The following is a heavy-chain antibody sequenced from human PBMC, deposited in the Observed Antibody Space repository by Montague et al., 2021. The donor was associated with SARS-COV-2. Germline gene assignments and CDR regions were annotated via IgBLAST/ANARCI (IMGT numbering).Heavy chain of an antibody. CDR3: ARQPYLASAYYFDY. J-gene: IGHJ4*02. CDR1: GASITTYY. CDR2: IFHSGHT. D-gene: IGHD3-10*01. V-gene: IGHV4-59*07. Sequence: SDTLSLTCSVSGASITTYYWSWIRQDPGKGLEWIAYIFHSGHTNYNPSLRSRVAISIDTSRDQFSLSLTSITAADTAVYYCARQPYLASAYYFDYWGLGTLVTVSS.